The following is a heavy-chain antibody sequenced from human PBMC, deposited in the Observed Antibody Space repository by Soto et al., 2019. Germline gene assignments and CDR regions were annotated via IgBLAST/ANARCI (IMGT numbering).Heavy chain of an antibody. CDR2: ISGSGGST. V-gene: IGHV3-23*01. CDR3: AKSRESGRYVGGTFFDY. D-gene: IGHD3-16*01. Sequence: EVQLLESGGGLVQPGGSRRFSCAASGFTFSSYAMSWVRQAPGKGLEWVSAISGSGGSTYYADSVKGRFTISRDNSKNTLYLQMNSLRAEDTAVYYCAKSRESGRYVGGTFFDYWGQGTLVTVSS. CDR1: GFTFSSYA. J-gene: IGHJ4*02.